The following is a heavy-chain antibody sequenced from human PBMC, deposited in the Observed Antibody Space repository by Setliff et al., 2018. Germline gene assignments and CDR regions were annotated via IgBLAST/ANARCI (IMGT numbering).Heavy chain of an antibody. D-gene: IGHD6-19*01. V-gene: IGHV4-61*09. J-gene: IGHJ6*03. CDR2: INRRGST. Sequence: PSETLSLTCTVSGGSVSCGYDNWNWLRQPAGKGLEWIGHINRRGSTNFSPSLKSRVTISLDTSKNQFSLNLTSVTAADTAVYYCARASSGWYSAYYYYMDVWGKGTTVTVSS. CDR1: GGSVSCGYDN. CDR3: ARASSGWYSAYYYYMDV.